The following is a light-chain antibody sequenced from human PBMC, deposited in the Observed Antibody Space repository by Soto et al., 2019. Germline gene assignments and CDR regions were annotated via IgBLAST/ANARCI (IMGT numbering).Light chain of an antibody. Sequence: EFVLTQSPGTLSLSPGERATLSCRASQSISINLAWYQQKPGQAPRLLIYAASNRATGVPDRFSGSGSGTDFTLTISRLEPEDFAVYYCQQRGGSPPTWTFGQGTKVDIK. CDR1: QSISIN. V-gene: IGKV3-20*01. J-gene: IGKJ1*01. CDR2: AAS. CDR3: QQRGGSPPTWT.